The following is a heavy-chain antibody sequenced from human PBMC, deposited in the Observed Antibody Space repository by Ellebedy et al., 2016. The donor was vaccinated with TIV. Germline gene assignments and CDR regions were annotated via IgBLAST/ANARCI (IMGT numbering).Heavy chain of an antibody. CDR1: GGSMSSGPYC. CDR3: ARYHSGSYGGYFDP. CDR2: IYYSGRT. V-gene: IGHV4-30-2*01. Sequence: SETLSLTXSVSGGSMSSGPYCWSWFRQPPGKGLEWIGYIYYSGRTYYTPSLRGRVSIPVDRSKNQFSLGLNSVHAADTAIYYCARYHSGSYGGYFDPWGRGTLVTVSS. D-gene: IGHD3-10*01. J-gene: IGHJ5*02.